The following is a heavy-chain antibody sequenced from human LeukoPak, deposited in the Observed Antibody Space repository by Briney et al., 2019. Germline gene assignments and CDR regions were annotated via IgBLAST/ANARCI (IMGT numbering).Heavy chain of an antibody. D-gene: IGHD6-19*01. V-gene: IGHV3-7*01. J-gene: IGHJ4*02. CDR1: GFTFSSYW. CDR2: IKQDGSEK. Sequence: GGSLRLPCEASGFTFSSYWMSWVRQAPGKGLEWVANIKQDGSEKYYVDSVKGRFTISRDNAKNSLYLQMNSLRAEDTAVYYCARVGSGCFDYWGQGTLVTVSS. CDR3: ARVGSGCFDY.